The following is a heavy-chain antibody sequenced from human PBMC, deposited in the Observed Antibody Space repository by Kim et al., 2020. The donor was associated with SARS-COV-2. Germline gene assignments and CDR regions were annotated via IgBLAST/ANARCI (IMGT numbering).Heavy chain of an antibody. Sequence: SETLSLTCTVSGGSISSGGYYWSWIRQHPGKGLEWIGYIYYSGSTYYNPSLKSRVTISVDTSKNQFSLKLSSVTAADTAVYYCARVPIVATSGNPFGMDVWGQGTTVTVSS. V-gene: IGHV4-31*03. J-gene: IGHJ6*02. CDR1: GGSISSGGYY. CDR2: IYYSGST. CDR3: ARVPIVATSGNPFGMDV. D-gene: IGHD5-12*01.